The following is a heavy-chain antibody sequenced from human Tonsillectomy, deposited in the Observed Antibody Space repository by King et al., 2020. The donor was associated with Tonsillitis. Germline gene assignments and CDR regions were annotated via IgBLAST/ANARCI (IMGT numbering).Heavy chain of an antibody. CDR2: IRSKAYGGTT. J-gene: IGHJ6*03. D-gene: IGHD6-6*01. Sequence: VQLVESGGGLVQPGRSLRLSCTTSGFTFGDYSMSWVRQAPGKGLEWVGFIRSKAYGGTTEYAASVKGRFTISRDDSKSIAYLQMNSLKTEDTAVYYCTRDRWLSSSRNYYYDYYYMDVWGKGTTVTVSS. CDR3: TRDRWLSSSRNYYYDYYYMDV. CDR1: GFTFGDYS. V-gene: IGHV3-49*04.